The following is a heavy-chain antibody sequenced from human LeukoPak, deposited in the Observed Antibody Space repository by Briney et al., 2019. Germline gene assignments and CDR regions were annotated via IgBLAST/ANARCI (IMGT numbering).Heavy chain of an antibody. CDR3: AELHSATITADFDH. J-gene: IGHJ4*02. Sequence: GGSLRLSCAASGFTFSGSAMSWVRQAPGKGLEWVSGISIGGDYTYYADSVKGRFTISRDNSKNTLSLQMSNLRAEDTAIYYCAELHSATITADFDHWGQGTLVTVSS. CDR1: GFTFSGSA. CDR2: ISIGGDYT. V-gene: IGHV3-23*01. D-gene: IGHD1-14*01.